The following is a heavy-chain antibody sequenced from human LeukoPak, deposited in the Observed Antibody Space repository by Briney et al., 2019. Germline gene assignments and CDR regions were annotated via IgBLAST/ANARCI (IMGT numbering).Heavy chain of an antibody. V-gene: IGHV4-4*09. CDR1: GGSISSYY. CDR3: ARHVTGVTEGRGPHFAY. Sequence: ETLSLTCTVSGGSISSYYWSWIRQPPGKGLEWIGYIYTSGSTNYNPSLKIRVTISVDTSKNQFSLKLSSVTAADTAVYYCARHVTGVTEGRGPHFAYWGQGTLVTVSS. CDR2: IYTSGST. J-gene: IGHJ4*02. D-gene: IGHD1-14*01.